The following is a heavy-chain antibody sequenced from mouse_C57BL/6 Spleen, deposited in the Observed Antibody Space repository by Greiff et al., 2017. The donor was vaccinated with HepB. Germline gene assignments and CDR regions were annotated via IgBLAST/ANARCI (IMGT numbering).Heavy chain of an antibody. CDR2: IWSDGST. V-gene: IGHV2-6-1*01. J-gene: IGHJ4*01. D-gene: IGHD2-4*01. Sequence: VQLQQSGPGLVAPSQSLSITCTVSGFSLTSYGVHWVRQPPGKGLEWLVVIWSDGSTTYNSALKSRLSISKDNSKSQVFLKMNSLQTDDTAMYYCARHDYVPFYYAMDYWGQGTSVTVSS. CDR3: ARHDYVPFYYAMDY. CDR1: GFSLTSYG.